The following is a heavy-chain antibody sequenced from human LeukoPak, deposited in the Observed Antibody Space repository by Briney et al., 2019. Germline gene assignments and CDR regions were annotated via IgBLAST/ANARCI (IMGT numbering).Heavy chain of an antibody. Sequence: PGGSLRLSCAASGFTFSSYAMNWVRQAPGKGLEWVSGLSGNGGNQYYADSVKGRFPISRDNSKNTLFLQMNSLRAEDTAIYYCARDPNGSGPDFDCWGQGTLVTVSS. D-gene: IGHD3-10*01. J-gene: IGHJ4*02. V-gene: IGHV3-23*01. CDR1: GFTFSSYA. CDR2: LSGNGGNQ. CDR3: ARDPNGSGPDFDC.